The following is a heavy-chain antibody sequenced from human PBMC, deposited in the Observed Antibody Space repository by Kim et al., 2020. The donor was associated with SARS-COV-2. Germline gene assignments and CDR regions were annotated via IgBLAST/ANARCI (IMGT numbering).Heavy chain of an antibody. CDR3: ATSLVVVVTPWFDP. CDR2: FDPEDGET. CDR1: GYTLIELS. J-gene: IGHJ5*02. D-gene: IGHD3-22*01. Sequence: ASVKVSCKVSGYTLIELSMHWVRQAPGKGLEWMGGFDPEDGETIYAQKFQGRVTMTEDTPTDTAYMELSSLRSEDTAVYYCATSLVVVVTPWFDPWGQGTLVTVSS. V-gene: IGHV1-24*01.